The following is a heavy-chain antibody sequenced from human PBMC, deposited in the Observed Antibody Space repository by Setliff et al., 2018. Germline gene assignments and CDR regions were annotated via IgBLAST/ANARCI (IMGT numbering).Heavy chain of an antibody. J-gene: IGHJ6*03. Sequence: GASVKVSCKASGYTFTSYAMHWVRQAPGQRLEWMGWINAGNGNTKYSQKFQGRVTITRDTSASTAYMELSSLRSEDTAVYYCARDGFEIVVVPAAIYYYYYMDVWGKGTTVTV. CDR2: INAGNGNT. CDR3: ARDGFEIVVVPAAIYYYYYMDV. CDR1: GYTFTSYA. V-gene: IGHV1-3*01. D-gene: IGHD2-2*01.